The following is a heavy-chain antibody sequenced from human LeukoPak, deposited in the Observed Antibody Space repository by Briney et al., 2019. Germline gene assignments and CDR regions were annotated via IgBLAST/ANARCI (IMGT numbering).Heavy chain of an antibody. CDR1: GGSFSGYY. Sequence: ASETLSLTCAVYGGSFSGYYWSWIRQPPGKGLEWIGYIYYSGSTYYNPSLKSRVTISVDTSKNQFSLKLSSVTAADTAVYYCARGDGGNAHFDYWGQGTLVTVSS. V-gene: IGHV4-30-4*08. D-gene: IGHD4-23*01. CDR3: ARGDGGNAHFDY. J-gene: IGHJ4*02. CDR2: IYYSGST.